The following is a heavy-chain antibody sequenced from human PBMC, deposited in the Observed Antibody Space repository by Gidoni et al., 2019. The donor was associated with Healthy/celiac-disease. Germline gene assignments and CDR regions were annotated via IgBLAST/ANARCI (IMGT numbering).Heavy chain of an antibody. J-gene: IGHJ5*02. V-gene: IGHV4-4*07. CDR3: ARDLRGKHWFDP. D-gene: IGHD3-16*01. Sequence: QVQLQESGPGLVKPPETLSPTCTGPGGSISSYYWCWIRQPAGKGLEWIGRIYTSGSTNYNPSLKCRVTMSVDTSKNQFSLKLSSVTAADTAVYYCARDLRGKHWFDPWGQGTLVTVSS. CDR2: IYTSGST. CDR1: GGSISSYY.